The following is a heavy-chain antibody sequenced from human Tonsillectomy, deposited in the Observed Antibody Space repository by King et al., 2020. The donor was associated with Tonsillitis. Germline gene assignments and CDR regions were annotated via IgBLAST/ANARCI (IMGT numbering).Heavy chain of an antibody. CDR3: TPRFRGVEY. V-gene: IGHV3-15*07. Sequence: VQLLESGGGLVKPGGSLRVSCAASGFTFSNAWMNWVRQAPGKGLDWVGRIKSKTYGVTTDYTAPVKGRFNISRDDSKNTLYFEMNRLRTEDTAVYYCTPRFRGVEYWGQGTLVTVSS. J-gene: IGHJ4*02. CDR1: GFTFSNAW. D-gene: IGHD3-10*01. CDR2: IKSKTYGVTT.